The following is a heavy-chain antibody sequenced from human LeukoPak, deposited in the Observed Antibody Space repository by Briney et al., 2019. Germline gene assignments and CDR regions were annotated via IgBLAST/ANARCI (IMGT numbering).Heavy chain of an antibody. J-gene: IGHJ3*02. D-gene: IGHD1-26*01. Sequence: SQTLSLTCTVSGGSISSGSYYWSWIRQPAGKGLEWIVRIYTSGSTNYNPSLKSRVTISVDTSKNQFSLKLSSVTAADTAVYYCARESLIPEWEEPGDAFDIWGQGTMVTVSS. V-gene: IGHV4-61*02. CDR3: ARESLIPEWEEPGDAFDI. CDR1: GGSISSGSYY. CDR2: IYTSGST.